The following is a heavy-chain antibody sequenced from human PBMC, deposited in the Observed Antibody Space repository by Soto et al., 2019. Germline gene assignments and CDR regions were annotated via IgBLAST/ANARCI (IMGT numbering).Heavy chain of an antibody. J-gene: IGHJ4*02. V-gene: IGHV3-9*01. CDR2: ISWNSGSI. Sequence: LIHYCTASGFTFDEYSMHWVLQAPGKGLEWVASISWNSGSIGYADSVKCRFTISRDNAKNSLSLQMNSLRPEDTALYYYVKDKWYHKTWYLDYWGQGTLVTVS. CDR1: GFTFDEYS. D-gene: IGHD6-13*01. CDR3: VKDKWYHKTWYLDY.